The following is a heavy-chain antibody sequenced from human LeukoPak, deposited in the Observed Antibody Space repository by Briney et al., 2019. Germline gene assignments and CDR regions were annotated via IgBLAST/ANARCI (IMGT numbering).Heavy chain of an antibody. CDR1: GFTFSNYA. CDR2: ILCSGGCT. D-gene: IGHD3-9*01. CDR3: AKWGDYDVLTGYYVPDY. J-gene: IGHJ4*02. Sequence: GASLTLSCAASGFTFSNYAMSWVRQAPGKGLEWVSAILCSGGCTYYADSVKGRFTVSRDNSKSTLYLQMNSLRAEDTALYYCAKWGDYDVLTGYYVPDYWGQGTLVTVSS. V-gene: IGHV3-23*01.